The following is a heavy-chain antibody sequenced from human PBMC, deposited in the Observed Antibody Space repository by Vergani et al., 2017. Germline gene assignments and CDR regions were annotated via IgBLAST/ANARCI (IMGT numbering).Heavy chain of an antibody. CDR2: ILGSSSSYI. J-gene: IGHJ4*02. V-gene: IGHV3-21*01. CDR3: ASHQGVRSGDHAQPSGHY. CDR1: GFTFSSYA. Sequence: EVQLLESGGGLVQPGGSLRLSCAASGFTFSSYAMSWVRQVPGKGLEWVSAILGSSSSYIYHADSVTGRFTISRDNAKNSLYLQMNSLRAEGTAVYYSASHQGVRSGDHAQPSGHYWGQGTLVTVSS. D-gene: IGHD3-10*01.